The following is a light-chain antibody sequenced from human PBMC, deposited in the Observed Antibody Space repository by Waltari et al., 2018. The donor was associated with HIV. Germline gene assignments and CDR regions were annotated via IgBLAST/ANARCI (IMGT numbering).Light chain of an antibody. J-gene: IGLJ3*02. Sequence: QSVLTQPPSVSAAPRQRVSISCSGSSSNIGKNAVNWYQQIPGTAPRLLIYYDDLVPSGVSDRFSVSKSCTSASLAISGLQSEDEADYYCAAWDDTLDGWVFGGGTKLTVL. V-gene: IGLV1-36*01. CDR1: SSNIGKNA. CDR2: YDD. CDR3: AAWDDTLDGWV.